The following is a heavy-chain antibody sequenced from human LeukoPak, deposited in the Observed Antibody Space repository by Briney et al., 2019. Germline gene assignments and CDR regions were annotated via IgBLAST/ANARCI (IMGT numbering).Heavy chain of an antibody. CDR1: GGSFSGYY. V-gene: IGHV4-34*01. CDR3: ARADYGDYEGYFDY. D-gene: IGHD4-17*01. Sequence: SETLSLTCAVYGGSFSGYYWSWIRQPPGKGLEWIGEINHSGSTNYNPSLKSRVTISVDTSKNQFSLKLSSVTAADTAVYYCARADYGDYEGYFDYWGQGTLVTVSS. CDR2: INHSGST. J-gene: IGHJ4*02.